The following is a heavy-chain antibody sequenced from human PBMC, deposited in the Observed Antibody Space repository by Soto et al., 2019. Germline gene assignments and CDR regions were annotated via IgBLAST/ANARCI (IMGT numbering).Heavy chain of an antibody. J-gene: IGHJ6*03. CDR2: IYYSGST. V-gene: IGHV4-39*01. Sequence: SETLSLTCTVSGGSISSSSYYWGWIRQPPGKGLEWIGSIYYSGSTYYNPSLKSRVTISVDTSKNQFSLMLSSVTAADTAVYYCARHSSPPVDYGDYVDYYYYMDVWGKGTTVTVSS. CDR3: ARHSSPPVDYGDYVDYYYYMDV. CDR1: GGSISSSSYY. D-gene: IGHD4-17*01.